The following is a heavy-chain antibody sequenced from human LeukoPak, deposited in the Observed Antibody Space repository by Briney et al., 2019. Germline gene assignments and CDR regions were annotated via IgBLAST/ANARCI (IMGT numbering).Heavy chain of an antibody. J-gene: IGHJ5*02. V-gene: IGHV3-23*01. CDR2: VTTDGNGA. CDR1: GFAFSSYA. Sequence: GGSLRLSCAASGFAFSSYAMTWVRQAPGKGLEWVAVVTTDGNGAYYADSVKGRFTISRDNSHNTVFLQMRRLRLEDTALYFCAKTLGADCFDHWGEGTLVTVSS. CDR3: AKTLGADCFDH. D-gene: IGHD3-16*01.